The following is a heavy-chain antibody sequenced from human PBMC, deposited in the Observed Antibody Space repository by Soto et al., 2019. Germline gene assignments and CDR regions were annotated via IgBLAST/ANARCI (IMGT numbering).Heavy chain of an antibody. CDR1: GGSVSSGGYY. CDR3: ARAHHYYDSSGYWYGWFDP. V-gene: IGHV4-61*08. J-gene: IGHJ5*02. D-gene: IGHD3-22*01. Sequence: SETLSLTCTVSGGSVSSGGYYWSWIRQPPGKGLEWIGYIYYSGSTNYNPSLKSRVTISVDTSKNQFSLKLSSVTAADTAVYYCARAHHYYDSSGYWYGWFDPWGQGTLVTVSS. CDR2: IYYSGST.